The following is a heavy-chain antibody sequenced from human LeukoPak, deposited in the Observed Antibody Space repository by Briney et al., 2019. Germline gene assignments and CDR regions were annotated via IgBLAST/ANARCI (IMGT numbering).Heavy chain of an antibody. CDR2: INPNSGGT. Sequence: GASVKVSCKASGYTFTGYYMHWVRQAHGQGLEWMGWINPNSGGTNYAQKFQGRVTMTRDTSISTAYMELSRLRSDDTAVYYCAIHIVATTWGGYWGQGTLVTVSS. CDR3: AIHIVATTWGGY. CDR1: GYTFTGYY. D-gene: IGHD5-12*01. J-gene: IGHJ4*02. V-gene: IGHV1-2*02.